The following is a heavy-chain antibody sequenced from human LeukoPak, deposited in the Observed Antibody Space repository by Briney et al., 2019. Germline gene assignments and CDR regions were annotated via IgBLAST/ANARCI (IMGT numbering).Heavy chain of an antibody. CDR1: GFTFSSYS. CDR2: ISSSGSYI. CDR3: ARACSSTSCYFAFDI. D-gene: IGHD2-2*01. J-gene: IGHJ3*02. V-gene: IGHV3-21*01. Sequence: KTGGSLRLSCAASGFTFSSYSMNWVRQAPGKGLEWVSSISSSGSYIYFADSVKGRFTISRDNAKNSLYLQMNSLRAEDTAVYYCARACSSTSCYFAFDIWGQGTMVTVSS.